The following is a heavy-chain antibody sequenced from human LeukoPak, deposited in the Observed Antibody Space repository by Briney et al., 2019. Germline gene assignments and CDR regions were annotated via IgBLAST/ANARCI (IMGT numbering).Heavy chain of an antibody. CDR2: IDWDDDK. CDR3: ARRTYSSSSYAFDI. D-gene: IGHD6-6*01. V-gene: IGHV2-70*11. J-gene: IGHJ3*02. Sequence: ASGPTLVNPTQTLTLTCTFSGFSLSTSGMCVSWIRQPPGKALEWLARIDWDDDKYYSTSLKTRLTISKDTSKNQVVLTMTNMDPVDTATYYCARRTYSSSSYAFDIWGQGTMVTVSS. CDR1: GFSLSTSGMC.